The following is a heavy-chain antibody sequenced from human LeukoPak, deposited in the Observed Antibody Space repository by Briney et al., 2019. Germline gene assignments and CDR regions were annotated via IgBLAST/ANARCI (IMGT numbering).Heavy chain of an antibody. Sequence: PSETLSLTCTVSGGSISSHYWSWIRQPPGKGLEWIGNIYYSGSTNYNPSLRSRFTISVDTSKNQCSLKLSSVTAADTAVYYCARYRRGYYDSSGYSRMMAFDIWGQGTMVTVSS. CDR2: IYYSGST. CDR3: ARYRRGYYDSSGYSRMMAFDI. D-gene: IGHD3-22*01. CDR1: GGSISSHY. J-gene: IGHJ3*02. V-gene: IGHV4-59*11.